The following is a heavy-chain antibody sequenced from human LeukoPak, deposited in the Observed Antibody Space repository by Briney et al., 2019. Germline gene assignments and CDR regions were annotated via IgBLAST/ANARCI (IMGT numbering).Heavy chain of an antibody. Sequence: RGESLKTSCKGSGYRLTNYWIAWVRQMPGKGLEWMGIIYPGDSDTRYSPSFQGQVTISADKSISTAYLQWRSLKASDTAMYYCARHIGYYYGSGENFDYWGQGTLVTVSS. V-gene: IGHV5-51*01. D-gene: IGHD3-10*01. CDR2: IYPGDSDT. J-gene: IGHJ4*02. CDR3: ARHIGYYYGSGENFDY. CDR1: GYRLTNYW.